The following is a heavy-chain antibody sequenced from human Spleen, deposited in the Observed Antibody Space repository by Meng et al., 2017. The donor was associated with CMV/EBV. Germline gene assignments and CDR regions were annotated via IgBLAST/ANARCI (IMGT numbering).Heavy chain of an antibody. D-gene: IGHD1-1*01. CDR1: GFTLSSYA. V-gene: IGHV3-23*03. CDR2: IYSGFIT. J-gene: IGHJ4*02. Sequence: LRLSCAASGFTLSSYAMGWVRQAPGKGLDWVSVIYSGFITHYADSVKGRFTISRDNSKNTVYLQMDSLRAEDTAVYYCAKGTGLPFDYWGQGALVTVSS. CDR3: AKGTGLPFDY.